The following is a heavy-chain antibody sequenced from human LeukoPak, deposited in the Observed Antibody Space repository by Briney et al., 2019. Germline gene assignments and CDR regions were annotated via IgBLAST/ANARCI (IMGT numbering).Heavy chain of an antibody. V-gene: IGHV1-2*02. D-gene: IGHD3-22*01. CDR2: INPNSGGT. J-gene: IGHJ4*02. CDR3: ARVNNYYDSSGYLYYFDY. Sequence: ASVKVSCKASGYTFTGYYIHWVRQAPGQGLEWMGWINPNSGGTNYAQKFQGRVTMTRDTSISTAHMELSRLRSDDTAVYYCARVNNYYDSSGYLYYFDYWGQGTLVTVSS. CDR1: GYTFTGYY.